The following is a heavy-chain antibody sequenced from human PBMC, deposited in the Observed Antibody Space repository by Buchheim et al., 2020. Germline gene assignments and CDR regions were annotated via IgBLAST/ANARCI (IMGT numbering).Heavy chain of an antibody. CDR2: ISSGSSLI. Sequence: QVQLVESGGGLVKPGGSLRLSCTASGFDFSDYYMGWVRQRPGKGLQWISYISSGSSLINYTEPVKGRLTISRDNAKKALYLQMNTLTAEDTAIYYCTGGRLSRDVWGQGTT. J-gene: IGHJ6*02. CDR3: TGGRLSRDV. D-gene: IGHD2-21*02. CDR1: GFDFSDYY. V-gene: IGHV3-11*06.